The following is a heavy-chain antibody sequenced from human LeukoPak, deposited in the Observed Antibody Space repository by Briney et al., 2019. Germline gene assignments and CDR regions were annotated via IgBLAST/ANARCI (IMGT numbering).Heavy chain of an antibody. D-gene: IGHD1-26*01. CDR3: AKVGSVSNIMGATTPVNWFDP. V-gene: IGHV3-30*18. CDR1: GFTFSSYG. CDR2: ISYEGGNK. Sequence: GSLRLSCAASGFTFSSYGMHWVRQAPGKGLEWVAVISYEGGNKFYPDSVKGRFTISRNNSKNTLYLQMNSLRAEDTAVYYCAKVGSVSNIMGATTPVNWFDPWGQGTLVTVSS. J-gene: IGHJ5*02.